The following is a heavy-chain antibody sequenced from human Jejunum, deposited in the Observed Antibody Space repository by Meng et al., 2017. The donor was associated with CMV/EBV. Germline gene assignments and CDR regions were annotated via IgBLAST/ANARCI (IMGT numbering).Heavy chain of an antibody. D-gene: IGHD3-22*01. V-gene: IGHV3-33*01. CDR2: LWYDGSRK. CDR1: GFPLNSYG. CDR3: ARDNDGSSHYSQFDY. J-gene: IGHJ4*02. Sequence: SGFPLNSYGIRWGRQFPGKGLGWVAVLWYDGSRKYFADSVQGRFSISRDDSKNTVYLQMNSLRAEDTAVYYCARDNDGSSHYSQFDYWGQGTLVTVSS.